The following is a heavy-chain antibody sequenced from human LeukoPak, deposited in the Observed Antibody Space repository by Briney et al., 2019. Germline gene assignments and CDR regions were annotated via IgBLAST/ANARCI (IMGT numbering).Heavy chain of an antibody. CDR1: GYSFTSSW. CDR2: IYPGDSDI. D-gene: IGHD2-15*01. V-gene: IGHV5-51*01. J-gene: IGHJ4*02. CDR3: ARGLYCSGGSCRFDY. Sequence: GGSLQISCEGSGYSFTSSWIGWVRQLPGKGLEWMGIIYPGDSDIRYSPSFQGQVTISADKSITTAYLQWSSLKASDTAIYYCARGLYCSGGSCRFDYWGQGTLVTVSS.